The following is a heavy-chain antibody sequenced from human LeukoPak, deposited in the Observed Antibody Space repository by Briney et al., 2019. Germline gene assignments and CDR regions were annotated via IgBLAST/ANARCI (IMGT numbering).Heavy chain of an antibody. CDR2: INHSGST. Sequence: SETLSLTCAVYGGSFSGYYWSWIRQPPGKGLEWIGEINHSGSTNYNPSLKSRVTISVDTSKNQFSLKLGSVTAADTAVYYCARGPHYYDSSGYYFAFWGQGTLVTVSS. CDR1: GGSFSGYY. V-gene: IGHV4-34*01. D-gene: IGHD3-22*01. CDR3: ARGPHYYDSSGYYFAF. J-gene: IGHJ4*02.